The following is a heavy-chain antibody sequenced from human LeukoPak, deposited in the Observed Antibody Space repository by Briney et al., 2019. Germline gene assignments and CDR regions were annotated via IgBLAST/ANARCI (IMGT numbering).Heavy chain of an antibody. CDR3: ARDRGIVAAGLDY. CDR1: GFTFSSYA. J-gene: IGHJ4*02. Sequence: GRSLRLSCAGSGFTFSSYAMHWVRQAPGKGLEWVAVIPYDGIKKYYGDSVKGRFTISRDNSKNTLYLQMNSLRAEDTAVYYCARDRGIVAAGLDYWGQGTLVTVSS. CDR2: IPYDGIKK. V-gene: IGHV3-30*04. D-gene: IGHD6-13*01.